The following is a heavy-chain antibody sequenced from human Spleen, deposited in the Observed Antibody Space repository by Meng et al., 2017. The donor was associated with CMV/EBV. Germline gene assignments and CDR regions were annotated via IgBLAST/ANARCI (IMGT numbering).Heavy chain of an antibody. D-gene: IGHD6-13*01. CDR2: ISGSGGIT. CDR3: AKDILGGAAAGRGFDY. V-gene: IGHV3-23*01. CDR1: GFTFSMYA. Sequence: ESLKISCAASGFTFSMYALSWVRQAPGKGLEWVSVISGSGGITYHANSMKGRFTISRENSKNTLYLQMNSLRAEDTAIYYCAKDILGGAAAGRGFDYWGQGTLVTVSS. J-gene: IGHJ4*02.